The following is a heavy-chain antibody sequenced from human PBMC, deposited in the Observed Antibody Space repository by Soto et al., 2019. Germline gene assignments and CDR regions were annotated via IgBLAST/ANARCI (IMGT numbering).Heavy chain of an antibody. D-gene: IGHD3-16*02. Sequence: QVQLVESGGGVVQPGRSLRLSCAASGFSFSNYAIHWVRQAPGKGLEWVALISYDGSRQYYGESVKGRFTISRDNSKNTLSLEMNNLRPEDTAVYYCATTIGLRLGELSPDYWGQGTLVTVSS. CDR1: GFSFSNYA. CDR3: ATTIGLRLGELSPDY. J-gene: IGHJ4*02. CDR2: ISYDGSRQ. V-gene: IGHV3-30*03.